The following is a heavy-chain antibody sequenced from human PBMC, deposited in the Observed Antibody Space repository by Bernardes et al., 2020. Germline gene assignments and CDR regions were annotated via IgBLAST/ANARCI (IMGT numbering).Heavy chain of an antibody. Sequence: GGSLRLSCAASGFTFSSYSMNWVRHAPGKGLEWVSSISSSSSYIYYADSVKGRFTISRDNAKNSLYLQMNSLRAEDTAVYYCARSITIFGVGYYYYMDVWGKGTTVTVSS. D-gene: IGHD3-3*01. J-gene: IGHJ6*03. CDR2: ISSSSSYI. CDR1: GFTFSSYS. V-gene: IGHV3-21*01. CDR3: ARSITIFGVGYYYYMDV.